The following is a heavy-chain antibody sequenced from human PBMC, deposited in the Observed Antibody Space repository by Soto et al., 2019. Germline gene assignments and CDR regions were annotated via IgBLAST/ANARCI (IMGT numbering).Heavy chain of an antibody. D-gene: IGHD2-2*01. CDR2: ISGSAGTI. J-gene: IGHJ5*02. CDR3: SRGGNCTGTTCYANWFDP. V-gene: IGHV3-11*01. CDR1: GFTFSDYY. Sequence: PGGSLRLSCAASGFTFSDYYMTWIRQAPGKGLEWISYISGSAGTIKYTDSVKGRFTISRDNAKNSLFLQMNSLRVEDTAVYYCSRGGNCTGTTCYANWFDPWGQGTLVTVSS.